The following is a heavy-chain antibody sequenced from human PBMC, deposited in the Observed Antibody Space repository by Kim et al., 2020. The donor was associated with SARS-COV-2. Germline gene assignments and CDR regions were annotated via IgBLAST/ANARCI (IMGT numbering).Heavy chain of an antibody. D-gene: IGHD2-15*01. CDR2: INHSGST. CDR1: GGSFSGYY. V-gene: IGHV4-34*01. Sequence: SETLSLTCAVYGGSFSGYYWSWIRQPPGKGLEWIGEINHSGSTNYNPSLKSRVTISVDTPKNQFSLKLSSVTAADTAVYYCARVHSGGDYGMDVWGQGTTVTVSS. J-gene: IGHJ6*02. CDR3: ARVHSGGDYGMDV.